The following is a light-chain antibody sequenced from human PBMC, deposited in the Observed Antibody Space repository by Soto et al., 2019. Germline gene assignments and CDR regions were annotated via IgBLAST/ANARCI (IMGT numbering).Light chain of an antibody. CDR3: QQSYSTPPGT. Sequence: DIHMTQAQSSLSASVVDRVTITRRASQSISTYLIWYQQKPGKAPKLLIYATSSLQSGVPSRFSGSGSGTDFTLTISSLQPEDFATYYCQQSYSTPPGTFGQGTKV. V-gene: IGKV1-39*01. CDR2: ATS. CDR1: QSISTY. J-gene: IGKJ1*01.